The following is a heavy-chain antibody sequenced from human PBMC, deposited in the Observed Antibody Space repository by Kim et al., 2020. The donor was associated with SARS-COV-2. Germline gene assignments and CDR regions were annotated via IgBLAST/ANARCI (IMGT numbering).Heavy chain of an antibody. J-gene: IGHJ4*02. D-gene: IGHD2-15*01. Sequence: GKPADAQGIQGRFVFSLDPSVSTAYLQISSLEAEDTAVYYCARRGSGEFDYWGQGTLVTVSS. CDR3: ARRGSGEFDY. V-gene: IGHV7-4-1*02. CDR2: GKP.